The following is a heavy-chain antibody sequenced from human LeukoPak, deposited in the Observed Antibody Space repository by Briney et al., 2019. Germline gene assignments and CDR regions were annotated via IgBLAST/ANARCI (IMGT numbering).Heavy chain of an antibody. J-gene: IGHJ4*02. Sequence: GGSLRLSCAASGFTFSSYGMHWLRQAPGKGLEWVAVIWYDGSNKYYADSVKGRFTISRDNSKNTLYLQMDSLRAEDTAVYYCARSGGDYYYSISGLLLYFDFWGQGTLVTVSS. V-gene: IGHV3-33*01. CDR3: ARSGGDYYYSISGLLLYFDF. CDR1: GFTFSSYG. D-gene: IGHD3-22*01. CDR2: IWYDGSNK.